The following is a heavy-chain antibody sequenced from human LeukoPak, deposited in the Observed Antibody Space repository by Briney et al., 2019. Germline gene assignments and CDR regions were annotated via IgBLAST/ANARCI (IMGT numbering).Heavy chain of an antibody. D-gene: IGHD1-20*01. V-gene: IGHV3-21*01. Sequence: GGSLRLSCTASGFTFSSYSMNWVRQAPGKGLEWVSSISSSSSYIYYADSVKGRFTISRDNAKNSLYLQMNSLRAEDTAVYYCARSRAITGTPPAFDIWGQGTMVTVSS. CDR1: GFTFSSYS. CDR2: ISSSSSYI. CDR3: ARSRAITGTPPAFDI. J-gene: IGHJ3*02.